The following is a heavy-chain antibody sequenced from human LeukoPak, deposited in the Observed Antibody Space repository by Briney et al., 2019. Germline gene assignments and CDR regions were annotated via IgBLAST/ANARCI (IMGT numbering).Heavy chain of an antibody. J-gene: IGHJ5*01. CDR3: ARDGQPIDYYDVDGYYVKWFDS. Sequence: GGSLRLSCVGSGFSFSSYWMNWVRQAPGKGLEWVANIKPDGSEKNFVDSVKGRFPISRDNANNALYLTMYTLRDEDTAVYYCARDGQPIDYYDVDGYYVKWFDSWGQGTLVTVSS. CDR2: IKPDGSEK. D-gene: IGHD3-22*01. CDR1: GFSFSSYW. V-gene: IGHV3-7*01.